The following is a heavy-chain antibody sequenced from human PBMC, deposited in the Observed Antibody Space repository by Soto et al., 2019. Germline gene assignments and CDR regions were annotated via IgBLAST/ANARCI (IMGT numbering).Heavy chain of an antibody. Sequence: GESLKISCRGSGYSFTRYWIGWVRQMPGKGLEWMGIIYPGGSDTRYSPSFQGQVTISANKSISTAYLQWSSLKASDTAMYYCARTGLQLPTSSPNGMDVWGQGTTVTVS. CDR1: GYSFTRYW. D-gene: IGHD2-2*01. V-gene: IGHV5-51*01. J-gene: IGHJ6*02. CDR2: IYPGGSDT. CDR3: ARTGLQLPTSSPNGMDV.